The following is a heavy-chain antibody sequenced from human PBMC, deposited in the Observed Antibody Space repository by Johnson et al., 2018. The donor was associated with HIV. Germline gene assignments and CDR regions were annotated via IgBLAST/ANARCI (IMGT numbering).Heavy chain of an antibody. CDR1: GFTFDDYA. CDR3: ATAAAGLDAFDV. D-gene: IGHD6-13*01. Sequence: EVQVLESGGGLVQPGRSLRLSCAASGFTFDDYAMHWVRQAPGKGLEWVSGLSWNSGNIGYADSVKGRFIISRDNAKNSLYLQMNSLRAEETAVYYCATAAAGLDAFDVWGQGTMVTVSS. J-gene: IGHJ3*01. V-gene: IGHV3-9*01. CDR2: LSWNSGNI.